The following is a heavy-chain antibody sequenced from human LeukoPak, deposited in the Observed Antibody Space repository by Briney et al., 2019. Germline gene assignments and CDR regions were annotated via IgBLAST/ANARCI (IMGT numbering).Heavy chain of an antibody. J-gene: IGHJ3*02. Sequence: ASVTVSCKASGYTFTGYYIHWVRQTPGQGLEWMGWIYPYSGDTNYAQNFQGRVTMTRDTSISTAYMELSSLKSDDTAVYYCARDRNSGSSLDIWGQGTMLTVSS. CDR3: ARDRNSGSSLDI. V-gene: IGHV1-2*02. CDR1: GYTFTGYY. CDR2: IYPYSGDT. D-gene: IGHD6-6*01.